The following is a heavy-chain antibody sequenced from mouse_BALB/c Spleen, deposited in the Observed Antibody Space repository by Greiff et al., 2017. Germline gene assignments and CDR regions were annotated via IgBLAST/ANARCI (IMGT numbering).Heavy chain of an antibody. J-gene: IGHJ4*01. CDR2: IWSGGST. V-gene: IGHV2-2*02. CDR1: GFSLTSYG. D-gene: IGHD2-1*01. Sequence: QVQLQQSGPGLVQPSQSLSITCTVSGFSLTSYGVHWVRQSPGKGLEWLGVIWSGGSTDYNAAFISRLSISKDNSKSQVFFKMNSLQANDTAIYYCARVLHGNFVPYYYAMDYWGQGTSVTVSS. CDR3: ARVLHGNFVPYYYAMDY.